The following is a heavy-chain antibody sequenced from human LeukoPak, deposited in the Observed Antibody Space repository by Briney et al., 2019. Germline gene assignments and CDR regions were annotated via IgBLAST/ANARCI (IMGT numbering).Heavy chain of an antibody. D-gene: IGHD1-26*01. V-gene: IGHV1-69*13. CDR1: GGTFSSYA. Sequence: SVKVSCKASGGTFSSYAISWVRQAPGQGLEWMGGIIPIFGTANYAQEFQGRVTITADESTSTAYMELSSLRSEDTAVYYCARGVVGATRFFDYWGQGTLVTVSS. J-gene: IGHJ4*02. CDR3: ARGVVGATRFFDY. CDR2: IIPIFGTA.